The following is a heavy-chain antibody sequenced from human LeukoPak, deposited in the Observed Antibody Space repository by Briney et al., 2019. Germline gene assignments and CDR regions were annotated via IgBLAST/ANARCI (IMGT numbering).Heavy chain of an antibody. V-gene: IGHV4-59*11. CDR1: GGSLSGHY. CDR3: ARFSWGCSTASCYLTN. Sequence: SETLSLTCTVGGGSLSGHYWGWIRQPPGKGLELVGHIYYTGPTFYNPSLNSRVTITLDTSRNQFSLRLTSVIDADTAVYYCARFSWGCSTASCYLTNWGQGALVTVSS. D-gene: IGHD2-2*01. CDR2: IYYTGPT. J-gene: IGHJ4*02.